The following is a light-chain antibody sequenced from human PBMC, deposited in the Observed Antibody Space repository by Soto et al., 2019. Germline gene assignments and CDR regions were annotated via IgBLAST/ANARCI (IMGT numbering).Light chain of an antibody. J-gene: IGKJ4*01. Sequence: EIVLTQSPATLSLSPGESATLSCRSSQSVSRYLAWYQQRIGQAPRLLIYAASNRATGIAARFSGSGSGTDFPLTISSLEPEDFAVYYCQHRSDWPRVTFGGGTRVEI. CDR3: QHRSDWPRVT. CDR2: AAS. CDR1: QSVSRY. V-gene: IGKV3-11*01.